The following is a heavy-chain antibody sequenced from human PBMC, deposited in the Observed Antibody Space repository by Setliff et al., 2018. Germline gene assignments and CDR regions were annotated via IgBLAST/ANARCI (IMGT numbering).Heavy chain of an antibody. CDR1: GVSVNSLTW. J-gene: IGHJ4*02. Sequence: PSETLSLTCAVSGVSVNSLTWWSWVRQSPGKGLEWIGEIYHDGNTKFYPSVHYNPSLVSRATLSLDTSRNQFSLRLQSVTAADTAVYFCARDDPNHYDVSGYSVGYFDYWGLGTPVTVSS. CDR2: IYHDGNT. D-gene: IGHD3-22*01. V-gene: IGHV4-4*02. CDR3: ARDDPNHYDVSGYSVGYFDY.